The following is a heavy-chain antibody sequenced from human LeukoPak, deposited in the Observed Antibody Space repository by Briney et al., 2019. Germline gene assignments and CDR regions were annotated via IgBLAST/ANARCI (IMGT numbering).Heavy chain of an antibody. CDR3: ARAGLGTNFDY. CDR1: GGSISSGGYS. J-gene: IGHJ4*02. D-gene: IGHD3-22*01. CDR2: IYHSGST. V-gene: IGHV4-30-2*01. Sequence: SETLSLTCAVSGGSISSGGYSWSRIRQPPGKGLEWIGYIYHSGSTYYNPSLKSRVTISVDRSKNQFSLKLSSVTAADTAVYYCARAGLGTNFDYWGQGTLVTVSS.